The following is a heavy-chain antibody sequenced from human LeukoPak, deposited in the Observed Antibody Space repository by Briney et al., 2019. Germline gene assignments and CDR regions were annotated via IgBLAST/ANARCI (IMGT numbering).Heavy chain of an antibody. D-gene: IGHD5-18*01. Sequence: SETLSLTCTVSGGSISSYYWSWIRQPAGKGLESIGRIYTNGSTNYNPSLKSRVTMSVDTSKNQFSLKLSSVTDADTAVYFCARGRLQLWSFPLPYNHYAIDVWGQGTTVTVSS. J-gene: IGHJ6*02. V-gene: IGHV4-4*07. CDR1: GGSISSYY. CDR3: ARGRLQLWSFPLPYNHYAIDV. CDR2: IYTNGST.